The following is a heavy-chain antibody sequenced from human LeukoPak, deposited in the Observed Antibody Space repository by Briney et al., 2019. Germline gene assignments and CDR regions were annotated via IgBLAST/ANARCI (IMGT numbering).Heavy chain of an antibody. J-gene: IGHJ3*02. CDR1: GGSISTSNY. CDR2: IFYSGSP. Sequence: PSETLSLTCTVSGGSISTSNYWGWIRQPPGKGLEWIGNIFYSGSPYYSPSLKSRVTISLDTSRNQFSLKLNSVTAADTAVYYCAKSNGYGLVDIWGQGTMVTVSS. CDR3: AKSNGYGLVDI. D-gene: IGHD3-10*01. V-gene: IGHV4-39*07.